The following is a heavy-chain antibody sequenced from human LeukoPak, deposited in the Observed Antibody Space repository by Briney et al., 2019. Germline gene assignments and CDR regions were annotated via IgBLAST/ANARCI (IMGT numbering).Heavy chain of an antibody. D-gene: IGHD3-10*01. V-gene: IGHV3-11*06. CDR3: ARDPLIDSGSDY. J-gene: IGHJ4*02. CDR1: GFTFSDYY. Sequence: GGSLRLSCAASGFTFSDYYMSWIRQAPGKGLEWVSYISSSSSYTNYADSVKGRFTVSRDNAKNSLYLQMNSLRAEGTAVYYCARDPLIDSGSDYWGQGTLVTVSS. CDR2: ISSSSSYT.